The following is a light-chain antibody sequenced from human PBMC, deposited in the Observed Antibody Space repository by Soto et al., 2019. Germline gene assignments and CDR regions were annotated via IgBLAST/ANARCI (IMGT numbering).Light chain of an antibody. Sequence: DIHMTQSPSTVSSSVGDIVTITCLASQSPSRFLNWYQQKSGKAPKLLIYAASSLETGVPSRFSGSGSGTDFSLTISSLQPEDFAAYYCQQRCSTPQTFGQGTKVDIK. V-gene: IGKV1-39*01. J-gene: IGKJ1*01. CDR3: QQRCSTPQT. CDR2: AAS. CDR1: QSPSRF.